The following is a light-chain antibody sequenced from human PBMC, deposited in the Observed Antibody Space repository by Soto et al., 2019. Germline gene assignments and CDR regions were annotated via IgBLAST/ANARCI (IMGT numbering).Light chain of an antibody. Sequence: QSVLTQPPSASGSPGQSVTISCTGNSSDVGGYNYVSWYQQHPGKAPKLMIYEVSKRPSGVPDRFSGSKSGNTASLTVSGLQPEDEADYYCSSYAGSNKSVFGTGTKVTVL. CDR1: SSDVGGYNY. J-gene: IGLJ1*01. V-gene: IGLV2-8*01. CDR3: SSYAGSNKSV. CDR2: EVS.